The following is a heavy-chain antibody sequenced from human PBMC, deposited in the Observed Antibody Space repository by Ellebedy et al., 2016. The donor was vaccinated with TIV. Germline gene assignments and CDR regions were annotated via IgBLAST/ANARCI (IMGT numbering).Heavy chain of an antibody. CDR1: GFTFCSYA. J-gene: IGHJ4*02. D-gene: IGHD2-15*01. V-gene: IGHV3-30*04. CDR2: ISSDGSNI. CDR3: ARGRCSGVNCHYFDY. Sequence: PGGSLRLSCAASGFTFCSYAVHWVRHAPGKGLQWVTFISSDGSNINYADSVKGRFTIFRDISKNTLYLQMNSLRAEDTALYYCARGRCSGVNCHYFDYWGQGTLVTVSS.